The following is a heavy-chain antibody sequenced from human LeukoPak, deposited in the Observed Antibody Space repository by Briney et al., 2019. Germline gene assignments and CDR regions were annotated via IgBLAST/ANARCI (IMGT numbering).Heavy chain of an antibody. CDR3: ARDQDYAFDY. CDR1: GFTFSSYS. CDR2: ISSSSNTI. V-gene: IGHV3-48*02. J-gene: IGHJ4*02. Sequence: GGSLRLSCAASGFTFSSYSMNWVRQAPEKGLEWVSYISSSSNTINYADSVKGRFTISRDNAKNSLHLQMNSLRDEDTAVYYCARDQDYAFDYWGQGTLVTVSS. D-gene: IGHD4-17*01.